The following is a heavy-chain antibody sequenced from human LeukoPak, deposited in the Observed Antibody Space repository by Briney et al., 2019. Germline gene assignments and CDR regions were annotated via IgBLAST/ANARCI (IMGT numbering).Heavy chain of an antibody. V-gene: IGHV4-59*01. J-gene: IGHJ5*02. CDR3: ARLDILTGYFNP. Sequence: SETLSLACTVSGGYIGSYYWSWIRQPPGKGLEWIGYIYYRGSTNYNPSLKSRVTISVDTSKNRFSLKLSSVTAADTAVYYCARLDILTGYFNPWGQGTLVTVSS. D-gene: IGHD3-9*01. CDR2: IYYRGST. CDR1: GGYIGSYY.